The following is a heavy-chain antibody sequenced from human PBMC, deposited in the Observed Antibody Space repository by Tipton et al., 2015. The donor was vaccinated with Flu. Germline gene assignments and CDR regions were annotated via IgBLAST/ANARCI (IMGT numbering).Heavy chain of an antibody. CDR2: ICPGSP. J-gene: IGHJ4*02. Sequence: TLSLTCSVSGGSVGSPYCWGWVRQPPGEGLQWIGNICPGSPYYNSSLRSRVTISLATSKAQFSLRLTSVTAADTAVYYCARDRWEYSSGFDSWGQGTPVTVSP. CDR3: ARDRWEYSSGFDS. D-gene: IGHD6-19*01. CDR1: GGSVGSPYC. V-gene: IGHV4-38-2*02.